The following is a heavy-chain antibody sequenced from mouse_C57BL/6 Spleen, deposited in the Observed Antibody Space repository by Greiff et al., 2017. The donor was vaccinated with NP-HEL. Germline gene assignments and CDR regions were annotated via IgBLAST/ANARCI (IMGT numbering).Heavy chain of an antibody. CDR3: AIKGTVVPYFDY. CDR1: GYTFTDHT. CDR2: IYPRDGST. J-gene: IGHJ2*01. Sequence: VQLQQSDAELVKPGASVKISCKVSGYTFTDHTIHWMKQRPEQGLEWIGYIYPRDGSTKYNEKFKGKATLTADKSSSTSYMQLNSLTSEDSAVYVCAIKGTVVPYFDYWGQGTTLTVSS. D-gene: IGHD1-1*01. V-gene: IGHV1-78*01.